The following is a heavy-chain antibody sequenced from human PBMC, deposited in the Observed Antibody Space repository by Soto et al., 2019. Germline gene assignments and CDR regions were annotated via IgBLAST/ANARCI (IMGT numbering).Heavy chain of an antibody. CDR1: GFTFSDYY. V-gene: IGHV3-11*01. J-gene: IGHJ4*02. CDR3: TREASRTFDY. CDR2: ISPSGSTI. Sequence: PGGSLRLSCAASGFTFSDYYMSWIRQAPGKGLEWLSYISPSGSTIKYADSVKGRFTISRDNAKESLNLQMNSLRAEDTAVYYCTREASRTFDYWGQGTLVTVSS.